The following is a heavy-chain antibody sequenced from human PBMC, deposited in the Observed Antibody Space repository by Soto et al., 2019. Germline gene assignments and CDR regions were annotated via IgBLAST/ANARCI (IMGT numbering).Heavy chain of an antibody. CDR3: ASSPGSGWSSYFDY. D-gene: IGHD6-19*01. V-gene: IGHV3-30*03. J-gene: IGHJ4*02. CDR2: ISYDGGDK. Sequence: GSLRLSCAASGLTFSTYAMHWVRQSPDKGLEWVALISYDGGDKYYGDFVKGRFTISRDNSTNTLHLQMNSLMPEDTAVYYCASSPGSGWSSYFDYWGQGTLVTVSS. CDR1: GLTFSTYA.